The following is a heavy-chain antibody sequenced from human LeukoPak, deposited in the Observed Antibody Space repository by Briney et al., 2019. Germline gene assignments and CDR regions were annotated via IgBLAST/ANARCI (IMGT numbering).Heavy chain of an antibody. CDR1: GGTFSSYA. Sequence: SVTVSCKASGGTFSSYAISWVRQAPGQGLEWMGGITPIFGTANYAQKFQGRVMITADESTSTAYMELSSPRSEDTAVYYCAREGSGYDLPSYFDYWGQGTLVTVSS. CDR3: AREGSGYDLPSYFDY. D-gene: IGHD5-12*01. V-gene: IGHV1-69*13. J-gene: IGHJ4*02. CDR2: ITPIFGTA.